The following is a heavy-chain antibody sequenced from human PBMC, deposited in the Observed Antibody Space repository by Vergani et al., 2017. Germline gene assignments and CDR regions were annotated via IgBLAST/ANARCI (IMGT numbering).Heavy chain of an antibody. CDR3: ARDLRIVATIRNWFDP. Sequence: EVQLVESGGGLVKPGGSLRLSCAASGFTFSSYSMNWVRQAPGKGLEWVSYISSSSSTIYYADSVKGRFTISRDNAKNSLYLQMNSLRAEDTAVYYCARDLRIVATIRNWFDPWGQGTLVTVSS. D-gene: IGHD5-12*01. J-gene: IGHJ5*02. V-gene: IGHV3-48*01. CDR2: ISSSSSTI. CDR1: GFTFSSYS.